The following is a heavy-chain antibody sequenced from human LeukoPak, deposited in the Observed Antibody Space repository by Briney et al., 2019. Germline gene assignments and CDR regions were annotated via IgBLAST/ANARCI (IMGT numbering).Heavy chain of an antibody. Sequence: GGSLRLSCAASGFTFTSYAMSWVRQAPGKGLEWVSGTTTSGVTTYYADSVKGRLTISRDNSKSTLYLQMNSLRAEDTAVYYCAKDPGDSSGYFRVFDYWGQGTLVTVSS. D-gene: IGHD3-22*01. V-gene: IGHV3-23*01. CDR2: TTTSGVTT. CDR1: GFTFTSYA. CDR3: AKDPGDSSGYFRVFDY. J-gene: IGHJ4*02.